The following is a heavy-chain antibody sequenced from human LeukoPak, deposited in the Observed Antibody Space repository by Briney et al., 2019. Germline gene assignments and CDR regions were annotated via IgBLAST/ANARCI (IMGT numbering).Heavy chain of an antibody. CDR3: APSITMVRGVIISGDWFDP. V-gene: IGHV1-46*01. CDR1: GYTFTNFY. Sequence: ASVTVSFTASGYTFTNFYMHWVRQAPGQGIEWMGIINPSGGSISYAQKFQGRGTMTRDTSTSTVYMELSSLRSEDTAVYYCAPSITMVRGVIISGDWFDPWGQGTLVTVSS. D-gene: IGHD3-10*01. J-gene: IGHJ5*02. CDR2: INPSGGSI.